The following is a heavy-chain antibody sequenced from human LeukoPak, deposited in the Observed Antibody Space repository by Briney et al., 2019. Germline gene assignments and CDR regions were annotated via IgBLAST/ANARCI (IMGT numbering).Heavy chain of an antibody. CDR2: ITGSSGTT. CDR3: VKGDYMDV. Sequence: PGGSLRLSCAASGFTFSSYALTWVRQAPGKGLEWVSSITGSSGTTYYADSVKGRFIISRDKSKNTLYLQVNSLRDEDTAVYFCVKGDYMDVWGRGTTVTVSS. V-gene: IGHV3-23*01. J-gene: IGHJ6*03. CDR1: GFTFSSYA.